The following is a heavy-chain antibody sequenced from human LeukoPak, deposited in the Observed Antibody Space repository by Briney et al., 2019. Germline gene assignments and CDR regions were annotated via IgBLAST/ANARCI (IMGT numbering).Heavy chain of an antibody. D-gene: IGHD2-21*02. CDR1: GGTFSSYA. V-gene: IGHV1-69*13. Sequence: GASVKVSCKASGGTFSSYAISWVRQAPGQGLEWMGGIIPIFGTANYAQKFQGRVTITADESTSTAYMELSSLRSEDTAVYHCARDQLRYCGGDCYAFDIWGQGTTVTVSS. CDR3: ARDQLRYCGGDCYAFDI. CDR2: IIPIFGTA. J-gene: IGHJ3*02.